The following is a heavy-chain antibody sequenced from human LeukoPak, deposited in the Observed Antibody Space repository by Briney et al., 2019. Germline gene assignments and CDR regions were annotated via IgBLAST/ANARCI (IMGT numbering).Heavy chain of an antibody. J-gene: IGHJ4*02. V-gene: IGHV4-39*07. CDR1: GGSISSYY. CDR2: IYYSGST. D-gene: IGHD3-3*01. CDR3: ARDSNIARFFL. Sequence: SETLSLTCTVSGGSISSYYWGWIRQPPGKGLEWIGSIYYSGSTYYNPSLKSRVTISVDTSKNQFSLKLSSVTAADTAVYYCARDSNIARFFLWGQGTLVTVSS.